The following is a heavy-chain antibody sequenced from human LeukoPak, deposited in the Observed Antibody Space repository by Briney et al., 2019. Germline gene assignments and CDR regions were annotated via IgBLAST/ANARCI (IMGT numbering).Heavy chain of an antibody. V-gene: IGHV1-18*01. Sequence: GASVKVSCKTSGYTFTSFGISWVRQAPGQGLEWMGWISAFNGNTNYAQKLRGRVTMTTDTSTSTAYMELRSLRSDDTAVYYCARDRPAAANDYWGQGTLVTVSS. J-gene: IGHJ4*02. CDR1: GYTFTSFG. CDR3: ARDRPAAANDY. CDR2: ISAFNGNT. D-gene: IGHD2-2*01.